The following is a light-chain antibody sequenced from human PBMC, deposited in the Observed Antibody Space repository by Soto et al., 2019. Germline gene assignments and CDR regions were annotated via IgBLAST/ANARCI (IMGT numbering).Light chain of an antibody. Sequence: DIQMTQSPSSLSASVGDRVTITCRASQSISSYLNWYQQKPGKAPKLLIYAASSLQSGVPSRFSGSGSGTDFTLTISSLQPEDVATYYCQNYNSAPRTFGQGTKVDIK. V-gene: IGKV1-39*01. CDR2: AAS. CDR3: QNYNSAPRT. J-gene: IGKJ1*01. CDR1: QSISSY.